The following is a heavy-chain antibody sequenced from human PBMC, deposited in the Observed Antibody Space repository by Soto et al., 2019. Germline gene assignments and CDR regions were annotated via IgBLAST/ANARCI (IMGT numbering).Heavy chain of an antibody. CDR1: GGSISSSSYY. V-gene: IGHV4-39*01. CDR2: IIYSGST. Sequence: QLQLQESGPGLVKPSETLSLTCTVSGGSISSSSYYWGWIRQPPGKGLEWIGSIIYSGSTYYNPSLKSRVTISVDTSKNQFSLKLSSVTAADTAVYYCARLYSSGWYYFDYWGQGTLVTVSS. D-gene: IGHD6-19*01. J-gene: IGHJ4*02. CDR3: ARLYSSGWYYFDY.